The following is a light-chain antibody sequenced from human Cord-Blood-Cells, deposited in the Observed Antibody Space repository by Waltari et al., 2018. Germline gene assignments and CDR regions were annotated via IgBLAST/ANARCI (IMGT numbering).Light chain of an antibody. V-gene: IGKV1-5*01. CDR2: DAS. Sequence: DIQMTQSPSTLSASVGERVTITCRASQSISSWLAWYQQKPGKAPKLLIYDASRLESGVPSRFSGSVSGTEFTLTISSLQPDDFATYYCQQYNSYSQTFGQGTKVEIK. CDR3: QQYNSYSQT. CDR1: QSISSW. J-gene: IGKJ1*01.